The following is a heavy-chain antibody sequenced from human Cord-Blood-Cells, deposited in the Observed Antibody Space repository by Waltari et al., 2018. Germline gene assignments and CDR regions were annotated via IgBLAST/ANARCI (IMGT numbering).Heavy chain of an antibody. V-gene: IGHV2-5*02. D-gene: IGHD4-17*01. CDR2: IYWDDAK. J-gene: IGHJ3*02. Sequence: QITLKESGPTLVKPTQTLTLTCTFSGFSLSTSGVGVGWIRQPPGNALEWLALIYWDDAKRYSPSLKSRLTITKDTSKNQVVLTMTNMDPVDTATYYCAHQGMTTVTLGSFDIWGQGTMVTVSS. CDR1: GFSLSTSGVG. CDR3: AHQGMTTVTLGSFDI.